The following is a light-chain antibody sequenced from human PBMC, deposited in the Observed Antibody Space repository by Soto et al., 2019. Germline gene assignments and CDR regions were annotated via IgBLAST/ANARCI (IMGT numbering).Light chain of an antibody. CDR3: AAWDDSLNGKVV. J-gene: IGLJ2*01. V-gene: IGLV1-44*01. Sequence: QSVLTQPPSASGTPGQRVTISCSGSSPNIGSNTVNWYQQLPGTAPKLVMYSNNHRPPGVPDRFSGAKSGTSASLAISWLQPEDEADYYCAAWDDSLNGKVVFGGGTKLTVL. CDR2: SNN. CDR1: SPNIGSNT.